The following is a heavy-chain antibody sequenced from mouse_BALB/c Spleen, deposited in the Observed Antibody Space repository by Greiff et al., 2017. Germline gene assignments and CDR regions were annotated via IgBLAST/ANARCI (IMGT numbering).Heavy chain of an antibody. V-gene: IGHV5-6-5*01. CDR2: ISSGGST. D-gene: IGHD2-1*01. CDR3: ARGGGYGNPYAMDY. J-gene: IGHJ4*01. CDR1: GFTFSSYA. Sequence: DVMLVESGGGLVKPGGSLKLSCAASGFTFSSYAMSWVRQTPEKRLEWVASISSGGSTYYPDRVKGRFTISRDNARNIMYLQMSSLRSADTAMYYCARGGGYGNPYAMDYWGQGTSVTVSS.